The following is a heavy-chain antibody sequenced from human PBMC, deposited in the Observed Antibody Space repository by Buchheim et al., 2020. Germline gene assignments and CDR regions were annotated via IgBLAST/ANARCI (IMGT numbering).Heavy chain of an antibody. CDR1: GGSITSYY. CDR2: VYYSGTT. Sequence: QVQLQESGPGLVRPSETLSLTCTVSGGSITSYYWNWVRQPPGERLEWIGYVYYSGTTEFNPSLKSRLSMSVDTSQSQFSLKLSSVTAADTAVYYCVKWGGPPLNAYDVWGQGT. D-gene: IGHD3-16*01. J-gene: IGHJ3*01. CDR3: VKWGGPPLNAYDV. V-gene: IGHV4-59*01.